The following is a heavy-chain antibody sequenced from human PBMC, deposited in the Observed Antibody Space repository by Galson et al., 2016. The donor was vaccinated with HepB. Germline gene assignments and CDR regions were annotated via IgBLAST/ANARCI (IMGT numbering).Heavy chain of an antibody. CDR1: GGSISTYA. CDR3: ARERERWQRLAFNWFDP. J-gene: IGHJ5*02. V-gene: IGHV1-69*06. Sequence: SVKVSCKPSGGSISTYAISWVRQAPGQGLEWMGGISPILGTPSYAQKFQGRVMITADRSTSTVYMELSSLRFEDTAVYYCARERERWQRLAFNWFDPWGQGTLVTVSS. D-gene: IGHD6-19*01. CDR2: ISPILGTP.